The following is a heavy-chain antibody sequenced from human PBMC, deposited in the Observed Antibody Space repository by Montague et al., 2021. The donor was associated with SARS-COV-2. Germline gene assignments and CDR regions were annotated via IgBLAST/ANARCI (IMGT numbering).Heavy chain of an antibody. CDR3: ARNPRPAAMWGWFDP. V-gene: IGHV4-31*03. CDR1: GGSISSGDYY. D-gene: IGHD2-2*01. CDR2: IYYSGST. J-gene: IGHJ5*02. Sequence: TLSLTCTVSGGSISSGDYYWSWIRQHPGKGLEWIGYIYYSGSTYYNPSLKSRVTISVDTSKNQFSLKLSSVTAADTAVYYCARNPRPAAMWGWFDPWGQGTLVTVSS.